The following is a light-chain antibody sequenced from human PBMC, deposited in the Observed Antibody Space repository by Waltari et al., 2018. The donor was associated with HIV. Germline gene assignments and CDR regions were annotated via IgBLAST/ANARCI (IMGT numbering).Light chain of an antibody. J-gene: IGLJ3*02. CDR2: NSN. Sequence: QSVLTQPPSASGTPGQRVTISCSGGSSNIGSNTVSWYQQLPGTAPKLLIFNSNQRPSGVPDRLSGSKSGTSASLAISGLQSEDEADYYCAAWDDSLNGLWVFGAGTKVTVL. CDR3: AAWDDSLNGLWV. CDR1: SSNIGSNT. V-gene: IGLV1-44*01.